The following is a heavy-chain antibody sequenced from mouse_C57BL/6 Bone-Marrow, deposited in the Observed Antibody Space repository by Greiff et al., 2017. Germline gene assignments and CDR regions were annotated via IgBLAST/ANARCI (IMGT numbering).Heavy chain of an antibody. D-gene: IGHD1-1*01. CDR2: IYPGDGDT. V-gene: IGHV1-80*01. J-gene: IGHJ4*01. CDR3: ARRLWDYDGNYAMDY. Sequence: VQLQQSGAELVKPGASVKISCKASGYAFSSYWMNWVKQRPGKGLEWIGQIYPGDGDTNYNGKFKGKATLTADKSSSTAYMQLSSLTSEDSAVYFCARRLWDYDGNYAMDYWGQGTSVTVSS. CDR1: GYAFSSYW.